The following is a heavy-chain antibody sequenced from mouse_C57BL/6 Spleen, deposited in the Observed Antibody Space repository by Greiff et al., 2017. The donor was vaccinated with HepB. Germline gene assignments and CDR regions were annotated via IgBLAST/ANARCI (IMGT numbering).Heavy chain of an antibody. CDR1: GYTFTSYW. Sequence: QVQLQQPGTELVKPGASVKLSCKASGYTFTSYWMHWVKQRPGQGLEWIGNINPSNGGTNYNEKFKSKATLTVDKSSSTAYMQLSSLTSEDSAVYYCARGNYYGSSPPWYFDVWGTGTTVTVSS. CDR3: ARGNYYGSSPPWYFDV. D-gene: IGHD1-1*01. CDR2: INPSNGGT. J-gene: IGHJ1*03. V-gene: IGHV1-53*01.